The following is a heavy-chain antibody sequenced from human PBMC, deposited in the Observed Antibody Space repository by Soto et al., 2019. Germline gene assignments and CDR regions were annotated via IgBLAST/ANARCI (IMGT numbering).Heavy chain of an antibody. D-gene: IGHD3-22*01. CDR2: IWHDGGAK. CDR3: ARDPGRDSPIDY. Sequence: QVQLVESGGGVVQPGRSLRLSCTASVFTLSDYGMHWVRQAPGKGLEWVAVIWHDGGAKYYAESVTGRITISRDNSKNTVHLQIDSLGAEDTALYYCARDPGRDSPIDYWGQGTLVTVSS. J-gene: IGHJ4*02. CDR1: VFTLSDYG. V-gene: IGHV3-33*01.